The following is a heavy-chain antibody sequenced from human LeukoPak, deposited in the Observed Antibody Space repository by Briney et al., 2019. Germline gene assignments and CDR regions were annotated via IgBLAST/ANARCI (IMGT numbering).Heavy chain of an antibody. Sequence: PTGRSLRLSCAASGFTFSSYGMHWVRQAPGKGLEWVAVISHDGSNKYYEDSVKGRFTISRDNSKNTLYLQMNSLRADDTAVYYCARDLHTTGDYWGQGTLVTVSS. CDR2: ISHDGSNK. V-gene: IGHV3-30*03. CDR3: ARDLHTTGDY. D-gene: IGHD1-1*01. J-gene: IGHJ4*02. CDR1: GFTFSSYG.